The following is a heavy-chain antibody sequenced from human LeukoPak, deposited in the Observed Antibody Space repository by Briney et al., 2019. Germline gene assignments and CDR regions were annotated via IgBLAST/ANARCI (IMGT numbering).Heavy chain of an antibody. CDR2: ISPDGSNT. V-gene: IGHV3-74*01. J-gene: IGHJ4*02. D-gene: IGHD5-24*01. Sequence: GGSLRLSCAASGFTFSVHWMHWVRQAPGKGLVWVSRISPDGSNTEYAYSVKGRFTISRDNAKNTLSLQMNSLRVDDTSVYYCARGGEVYNVDYWGQGNLVTVSS. CDR3: ARGGEVYNVDY. CDR1: GFTFSVHW.